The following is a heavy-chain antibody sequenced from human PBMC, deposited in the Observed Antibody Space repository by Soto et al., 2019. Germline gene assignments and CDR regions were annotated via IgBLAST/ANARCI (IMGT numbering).Heavy chain of an antibody. CDR3: AHYRDSRAVHFDS. CDR1: GLTLTDAW. CDR2: LKSKTNGGTA. V-gene: IGHV3-15*07. Sequence: EVQLVESGGGLVKPVESLRLSCTAYGLTLTDAWMKWVRQAPGKGLEWVGGLKSKTNGGTADYAAPVTGRFTILRADSKNMLYMHMNSLKTEDTAVYYCAHYRDSRAVHFDSWGQGTLVTFSS. J-gene: IGHJ4*02. D-gene: IGHD3-22*01.